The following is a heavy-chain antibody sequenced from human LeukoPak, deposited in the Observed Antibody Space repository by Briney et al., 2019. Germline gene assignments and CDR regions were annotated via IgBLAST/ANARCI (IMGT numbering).Heavy chain of an antibody. CDR1: GLTFSSYW. CDR2: INSDGSST. CDR3: ARDLGPYDFWSGYISGYFDY. V-gene: IGHV3-74*01. D-gene: IGHD3-3*01. J-gene: IGHJ4*03. Sequence: PGGSLRLSCAASGLTFSSYWMHWVRQAPGKGLVWVSRINSDGSSTSYADSVKGRFTISRDNAKNTLYLQMNSLRAEDTAVYYCARDLGPYDFWSGYISGYFDYWGQGTLVTVSS.